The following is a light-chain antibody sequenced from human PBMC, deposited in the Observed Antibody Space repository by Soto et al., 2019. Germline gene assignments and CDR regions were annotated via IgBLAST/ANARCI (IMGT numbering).Light chain of an antibody. V-gene: IGKV3-20*01. CDR1: QSVTNSY. CDR2: GAS. CDR3: QQYGRSPLT. J-gene: IGKJ4*01. Sequence: EIVMTQSPVTLSVSPGERATLSCRASQSVTNSYVAWYQQKPGQAPRLLIFGASNRATGIPDRFSGRGSGTDFTLTITRLEREDFAVYYCQQYGRSPLTFGGGTKVEI.